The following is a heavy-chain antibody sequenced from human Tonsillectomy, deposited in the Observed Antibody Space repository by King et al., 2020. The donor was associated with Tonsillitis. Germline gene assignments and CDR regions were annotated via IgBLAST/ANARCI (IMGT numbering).Heavy chain of an antibody. V-gene: IGHV1-8*01. CDR1: GITFSSYD. J-gene: IGHJ3*02. D-gene: IGHD3-10*01. Sequence: VQLVESGAEVKKPGASVKVSCRASGITFSSYDINWVRQATGQGREWIGWRNHDSGNTGYAQKFQGRVTMTRDTSISTAYMELSSLRSEDTAVYYCARSFGTTSRGFDIWGQGTMVTVSS. CDR3: ARSFGTTSRGFDI. CDR2: RNHDSGNT.